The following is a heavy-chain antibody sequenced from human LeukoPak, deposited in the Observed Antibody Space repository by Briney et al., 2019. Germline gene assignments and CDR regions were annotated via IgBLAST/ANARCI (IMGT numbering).Heavy chain of an antibody. V-gene: IGHV1-18*01. D-gene: IGHD3-22*01. J-gene: IGHJ3*02. Sequence: ASVKVSCRASGYTFTSYGISWVRQAPGQGLEWMGWISAYNGNTNYAQKLQGRVTMTTDTSTSTAYMELRSLRSDDTAVYYCARAAGTFYYDTSGYYSERHAFDIWGQGTMVTVSS. CDR3: ARAAGTFYYDTSGYYSERHAFDI. CDR2: ISAYNGNT. CDR1: GYTFTSYG.